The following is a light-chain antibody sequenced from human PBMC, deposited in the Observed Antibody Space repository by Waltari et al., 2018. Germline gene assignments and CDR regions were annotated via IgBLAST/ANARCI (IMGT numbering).Light chain of an antibody. J-gene: IGLJ3*02. CDR3: CSFTSSSTWV. CDR1: ATDIGGYNY. V-gene: IGLV2-14*03. Sequence: QSALTKPASVSGSPGQSITISCTGTATDIGGYNYVPWYQPHPGKAPKLVIFDFSSRPSGISYRFSASKFGNTASLTISGLQPDDEADYYCCSFTSSSTWVFGGGTKLTVL. CDR2: DFS.